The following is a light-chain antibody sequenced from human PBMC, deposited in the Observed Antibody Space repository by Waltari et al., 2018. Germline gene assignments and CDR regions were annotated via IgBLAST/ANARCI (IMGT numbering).Light chain of an antibody. Sequence: QSALTQPASVSGSPGQSITISCTGTSSDVGGYNYVSWYQQHPGNAPKLRIYDVSNRPSGVSNRFSGAKSGNTASLTISGLQAEDEADYYCSSYTSSSTVVFGGGTKLTVL. CDR2: DVS. CDR1: SSDVGGYNY. CDR3: SSYTSSSTVV. J-gene: IGLJ2*01. V-gene: IGLV2-14*01.